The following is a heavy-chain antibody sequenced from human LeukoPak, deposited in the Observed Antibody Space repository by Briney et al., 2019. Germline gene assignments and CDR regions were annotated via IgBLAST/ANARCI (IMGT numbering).Heavy chain of an antibody. Sequence: SETLSLTCSVSGGSIDTTYWSWIRQPPGKGLEWIGNIHYSGSTNYNSSLKSRVTISVDTSKNQFSLKMISVTTTDTAVYYCASPIVVVPAAKYGMDVWGQGTTVTVSS. J-gene: IGHJ6*02. CDR2: IHYSGST. D-gene: IGHD2-2*01. V-gene: IGHV4-59*01. CDR1: GGSIDTTY. CDR3: ASPIVVVPAAKYGMDV.